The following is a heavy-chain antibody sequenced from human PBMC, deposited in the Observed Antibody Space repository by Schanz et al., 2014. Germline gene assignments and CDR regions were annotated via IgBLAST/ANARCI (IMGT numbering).Heavy chain of an antibody. D-gene: IGHD2-2*01. Sequence: QVQLVQSGAEVKKPGSSVKVSCKASRSTFSSYTISWVRQARGQGLEWVGRFIPILDVGNYAQQFQGRVPFTADKSTSTAYMELSSLRYEDTALYYCARGNMPGSFDIWGQGTMVTVSS. CDR1: RSTFSSYT. CDR2: FIPILDVG. CDR3: ARGNMPGSFDI. V-gene: IGHV1-69*02. J-gene: IGHJ3*02.